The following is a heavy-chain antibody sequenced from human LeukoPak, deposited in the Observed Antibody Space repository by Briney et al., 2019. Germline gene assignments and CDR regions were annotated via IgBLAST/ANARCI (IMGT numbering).Heavy chain of an antibody. CDR2: IKQDGGEK. J-gene: IGHJ4*02. V-gene: IGHV3-7*01. CDR1: GFTISSNW. D-gene: IGHD3-3*01. Sequence: GGSLRLSCTASGFTISSNWMSWVHQAPGRGLEWVANIKQDGGEKYYVDSVKGRFTISRDNAKNSLYLQMNSLRAEDTAIYYCARGDFGVVTHFDYWGQGALVTVSS. CDR3: ARGDFGVVTHFDY.